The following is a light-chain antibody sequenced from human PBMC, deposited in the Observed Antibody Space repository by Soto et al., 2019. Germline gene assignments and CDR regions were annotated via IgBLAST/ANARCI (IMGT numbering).Light chain of an antibody. Sequence: EIVLTQSPGTLSLSPGERATLSCRASQSVSSSYLAWYQQKPGQAPRLLIYGASSRATGIPDRFSGSGSGTDFTXTXSXLEXXXXAVYYCQQYGSSPPKFTFGQGTRLEIK. J-gene: IGKJ5*01. CDR1: QSVSSSY. CDR2: GAS. V-gene: IGKV3-20*01. CDR3: QQYGSSPPKFT.